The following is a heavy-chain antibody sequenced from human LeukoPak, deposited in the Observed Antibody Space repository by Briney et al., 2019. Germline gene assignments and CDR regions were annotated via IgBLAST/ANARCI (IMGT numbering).Heavy chain of an antibody. V-gene: IGHV1-18*04. CDR3: ARGMGYSYGHPQGAFDI. CDR1: FSGHY. J-gene: IGHJ3*02. CDR2: MSAYNGKT. D-gene: IGHD5-18*01. Sequence: ASVKVSCKTFSGHYIHWVRQAPGQGLEWMGWMSAYNGKTNYAHSLQGRVTVTADTSTSTAYMELRSLRSEDTAVYYCARGMGYSYGHPQGAFDIWGQGTMVTVSS.